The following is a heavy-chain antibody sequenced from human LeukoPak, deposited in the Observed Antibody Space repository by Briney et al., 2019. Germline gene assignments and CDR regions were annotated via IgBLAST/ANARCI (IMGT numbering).Heavy chain of an antibody. CDR1: GFTFSSYA. CDR2: ISSSGVST. D-gene: IGHD6-19*01. J-gene: IGHJ4*02. V-gene: IGHV3-23*01. Sequence: AGGSLRLSCAASGFTFSSYAMSWVRQAPGKGLEWVSGISSSGVSTYYADSVKGRFTISRDNSKNTLYLQMNSLRAEDTAVYYCAKYVAVPDYWGQGILVTVSS. CDR3: AKYVAVPDY.